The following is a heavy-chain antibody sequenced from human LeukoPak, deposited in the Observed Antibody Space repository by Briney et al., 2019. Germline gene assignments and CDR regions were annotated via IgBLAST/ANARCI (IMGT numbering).Heavy chain of an antibody. Sequence: SETLSLTCAVCGGSFSGYYWSWIRQPPGKGLEWIGEINHSGSTNYNPSLKSRVTISVDTSRNQFSLKLSSVTAADTAVYYCARGDYGDYFDYWGQGTLVTVSS. V-gene: IGHV4-34*01. D-gene: IGHD4-17*01. CDR2: INHSGST. CDR3: ARGDYGDYFDY. CDR1: GGSFSGYY. J-gene: IGHJ4*02.